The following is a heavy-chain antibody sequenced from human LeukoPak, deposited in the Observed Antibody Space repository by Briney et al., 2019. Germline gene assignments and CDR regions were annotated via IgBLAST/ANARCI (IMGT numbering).Heavy chain of an antibody. D-gene: IGHD3-3*02. CDR3: ARSSTGPYFDY. CDR1: GGSMSRYY. CDR2: MYYSGST. J-gene: IGHJ4*02. V-gene: IGHV4-59*01. Sequence: PSETLSLTCTVSGGSMSRYYWSWIRQPPGKGLEWIGYMYYSGSTKYNPSLKSRVPISVDTSKNQFSLKLSSVTAADTAVYYCARSSTGPYFDYWGQGTLVTVSS.